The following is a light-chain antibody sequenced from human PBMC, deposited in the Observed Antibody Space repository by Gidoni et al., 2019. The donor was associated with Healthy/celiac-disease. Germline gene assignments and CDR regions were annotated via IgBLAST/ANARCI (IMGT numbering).Light chain of an antibody. CDR1: SSNIEAGYA. CDR2: GNG. CDR3: QSYDSSLSVV. J-gene: IGLJ2*01. Sequence: QSALTQPPTVSGASAQRVTIPCTGDSSNIEAGYAVHWYQQLPGAAPSLLICGNGNRPSGVPYRFSGSKSGTSASLTITGLQAEDEAGYYCQSYDSSLSVVFGGGTKLTVL. V-gene: IGLV1-40*01.